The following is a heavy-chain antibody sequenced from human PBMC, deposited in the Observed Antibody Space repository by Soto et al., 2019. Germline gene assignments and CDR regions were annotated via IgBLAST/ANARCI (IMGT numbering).Heavy chain of an antibody. J-gene: IGHJ5*01. CDR3: VRLIGNSWLVS. CDR2: TYYRSKWYN. V-gene: IGHV6-1*01. Sequence: SQTLSLTCAMSGDSVSSSSVTWNWIRQSPSRGLEWLGRTYYRSKWYNDYAESVKSRITINPDTSKNQFSLHLNSVTPEYTAVFYCVRLIGNSWLVSWGQGPLVTVS. D-gene: IGHD1-26*01. CDR1: GDSVSSSSVT.